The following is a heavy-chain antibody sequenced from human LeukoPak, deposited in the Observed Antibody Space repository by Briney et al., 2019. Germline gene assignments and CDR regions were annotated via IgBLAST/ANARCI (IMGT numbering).Heavy chain of an antibody. J-gene: IGHJ4*02. V-gene: IGHV1-2*02. D-gene: IGHD3/OR15-3a*01. CDR3: ARGDWRDKPGYFDY. CDR1: GYTFTGYY. CDR2: INPNSGGT. Sequence: ASVKVSCKASGYTFTGYYMHWVRQAPGQGLEWMGWINPNSGGTNYAQKFQGRVTMTRDTSISTAYMELSRLRSDDTAVYYCARGDWRDKPGYFDYWGQGTLVTVSS.